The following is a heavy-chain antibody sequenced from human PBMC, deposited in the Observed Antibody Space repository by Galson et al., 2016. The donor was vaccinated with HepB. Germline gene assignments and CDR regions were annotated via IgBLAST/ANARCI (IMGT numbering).Heavy chain of an antibody. D-gene: IGHD2-8*02. CDR3: ARTSYRECTGTHCVNFRYYYYFMDV. J-gene: IGHJ6*03. CDR2: VFLGGST. Sequence: SLRLSCAASGFSFSNSGMSWVRQAPGKGLEWVSVVFLGGSTYYAQSVEGRFTISRDDSKNTLHPQMNSLTAEDTAVYFCARTSYRECTGTHCVNFRYYYYFMDVWGKGTTVTVSS. V-gene: IGHV3-53*01. CDR1: GFSFSNSG.